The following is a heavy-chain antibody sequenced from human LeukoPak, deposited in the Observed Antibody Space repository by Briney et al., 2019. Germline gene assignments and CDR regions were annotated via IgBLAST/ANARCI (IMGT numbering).Heavy chain of an antibody. J-gene: IGHJ5*02. CDR3: ATTLRFLEWLSRFDP. CDR1: GYTLTELS. Sequence: GASVKVSCKVSGYTLTELSMHWVRQAPGKGLEWMGGFDPEGGETIYAQKFQGRVTMTEDTSTDTAYMELSSLRSEDTAVYYCATTLRFLEWLSRFDPWGQGTLVTVSS. CDR2: FDPEGGET. D-gene: IGHD3-3*01. V-gene: IGHV1-24*01.